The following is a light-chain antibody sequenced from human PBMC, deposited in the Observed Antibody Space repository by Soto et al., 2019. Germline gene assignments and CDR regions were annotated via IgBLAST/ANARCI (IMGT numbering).Light chain of an antibody. CDR3: QQYNSYPLT. CDR1: QSISIW. CDR2: KAS. J-gene: IGKJ4*01. V-gene: IGKV1-5*03. Sequence: DIPMTQSPSTLSASVGDRVTITCRASQSISIWLAWYQQKPGKAPNLLIYKASSLESGVPSRFSGSGSGTEFTLTISSLQSDDFASYYCQQYNSYPLTFGGGTKVEIK.